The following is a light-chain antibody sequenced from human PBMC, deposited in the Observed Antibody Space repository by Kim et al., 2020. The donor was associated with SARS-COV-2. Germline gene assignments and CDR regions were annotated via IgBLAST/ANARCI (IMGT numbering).Light chain of an antibody. CDR3: QQYDNLQYS. V-gene: IGKV1-33*01. CDR1: QDIDKY. J-gene: IGKJ2*03. CDR2: DAS. Sequence: DIQLTQSPSSLSAAVGDRVTITCQASQDIDKYLNWYQQKSGKAPKLLIYDASKLKTGVPSRFSGSGSGTSFTLTISSLQPEDIATYYCQQYDNLQYSFGRGTKVDIK.